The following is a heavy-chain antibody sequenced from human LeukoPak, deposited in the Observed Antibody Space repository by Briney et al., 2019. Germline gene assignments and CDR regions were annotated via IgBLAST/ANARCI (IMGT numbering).Heavy chain of an antibody. V-gene: IGHV3-7*01. CDR2: IDQDGEEK. J-gene: IGHJ4*02. D-gene: IGHD1-26*01. CDR3: AKSGSYFDFDY. CDR1: GLTFSSSW. Sequence: GGALRLSCAASGLTFSSSWMSWVRQAPGKGLEWVANIDQDGEEKYYVDSVKGRFTISRDNAKNSLYLQMNSLIPEDTAVYYCAKSGSYFDFDYWGQGTLVTVSS.